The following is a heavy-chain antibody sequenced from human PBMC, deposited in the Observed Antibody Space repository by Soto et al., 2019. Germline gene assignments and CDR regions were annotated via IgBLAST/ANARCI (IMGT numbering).Heavy chain of an antibody. V-gene: IGHV3-23*01. D-gene: IGHD3-16*01. CDR2: ISGSGGST. CDR1: GFTFSSYA. CDR3: AKSLGFGPAIGAVNDAFDI. J-gene: IGHJ3*02. Sequence: GGSLRLSCAASGFTFSSYAMSWVRQAPGKGLEWVSAISGSGGSTYYADSVKGRFTISRDNSKNTLYLQMNSLRAEDTVVYYCAKSLGFGPAIGAVNDAFDIWGQGTMVTVSS.